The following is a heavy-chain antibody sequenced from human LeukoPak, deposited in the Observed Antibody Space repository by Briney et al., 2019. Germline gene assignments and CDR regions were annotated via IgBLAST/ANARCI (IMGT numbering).Heavy chain of an antibody. Sequence: TASETLSLTCTVSGGSISSGDYYWSWIRQPPGKGLEWIGEINHSGSTNYNPSLKSRVTISVDTSKNQFSLKLSSVPAADTAVYYCATATPRNDSGGLGGWGQGTLVTVSS. CDR3: ATATPRNDSGGLGG. D-gene: IGHD1-26*01. CDR2: INHSGST. CDR1: GGSISSGDYY. V-gene: IGHV4-39*07. J-gene: IGHJ4*02.